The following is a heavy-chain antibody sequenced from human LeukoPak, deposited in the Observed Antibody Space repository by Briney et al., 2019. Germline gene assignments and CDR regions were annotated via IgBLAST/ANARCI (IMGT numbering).Heavy chain of an antibody. CDR1: GFTFSSYS. J-gene: IGHJ4*02. CDR3: GRHRSGSGTYFIDY. Sequence: GGSLRLSCVVSGFTFSSYSMIWARKAPGKGLKWVANMKKDGSETNYVDSVKGRFTISRDNAKNSLYLQMNSLRAEDTAVYYCGRHRSGSGTYFIDYWGQGTLVSVSS. CDR2: MKKDGSET. D-gene: IGHD3-10*01. V-gene: IGHV3-7*01.